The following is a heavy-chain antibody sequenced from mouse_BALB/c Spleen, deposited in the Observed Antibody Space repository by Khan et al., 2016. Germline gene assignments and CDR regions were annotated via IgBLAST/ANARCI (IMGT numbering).Heavy chain of an antibody. Sequence: EVQLVETGGGLVQPKGSLKLSCAASGFTFNTNAMNWVRQAPGKGLEWVARIRSKSNNYATYYADSVKDRITISRDDSQSMLYLQKNNLKTEDTAMYYCVRELGIAYWGQGTLVTVSA. J-gene: IGHJ3*01. CDR1: GFTFNTNA. CDR2: IRSKSNNYAT. D-gene: IGHD4-1*01. CDR3: VRELGIAY. V-gene: IGHV10S3*01.